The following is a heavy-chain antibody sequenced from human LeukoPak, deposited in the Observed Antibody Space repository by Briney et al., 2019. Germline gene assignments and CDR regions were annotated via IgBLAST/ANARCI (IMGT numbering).Heavy chain of an antibody. V-gene: IGHV3-21*01. CDR2: ISSSSTYI. J-gene: IGHJ3*02. CDR3: ARGADDYGDAFDI. D-gene: IGHD4-17*01. CDR1: GFLFSRYW. Sequence: GGSLRLSCAAPGFLFSRYWMSWVCQAPGKGLEWVSSISSSSTYIYYADSVKGRFTISRDNAKNSLYLQMNSLRAEDTAVYYCARGADDYGDAFDIWGQGTMVTVSS.